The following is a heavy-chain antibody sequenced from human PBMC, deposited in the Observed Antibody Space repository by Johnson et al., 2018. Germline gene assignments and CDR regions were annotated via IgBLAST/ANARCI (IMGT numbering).Heavy chain of an antibody. V-gene: IGHV1-69*01. CDR3: ARERVSGSYSKGAFDI. Sequence: QVQLVQSGAEVKKPGSSVEVSCKASGGTFSSYAISWVRQAPGQGLEWMGGIIPISGTANYAQKFQGRVTIIADGATGTAYMELSILRSEETAVYYCARERVSGSYSKGAFDIWGQGTMVTVSS. CDR1: GGTFSSYA. D-gene: IGHD1-26*01. J-gene: IGHJ3*02. CDR2: IIPISGTA.